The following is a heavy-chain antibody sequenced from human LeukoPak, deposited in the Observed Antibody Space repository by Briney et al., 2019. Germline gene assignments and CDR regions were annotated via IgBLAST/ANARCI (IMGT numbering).Heavy chain of an antibody. CDR3: ARMIGDDAFDI. CDR1: GGSISSSSYY. CDR2: IYYSGTT. D-gene: IGHD3-22*01. J-gene: IGHJ3*02. V-gene: IGHV4-39*01. Sequence: SETLSLTCTVSGGSISSSSYYWDWIRQPPGKGLEWIGTIYYSGTTYYNPSLRSRVTISVDTSRNQFSLKLSSVTATDTAVYYCARMIGDDAFDIWGQGTMVTVSS.